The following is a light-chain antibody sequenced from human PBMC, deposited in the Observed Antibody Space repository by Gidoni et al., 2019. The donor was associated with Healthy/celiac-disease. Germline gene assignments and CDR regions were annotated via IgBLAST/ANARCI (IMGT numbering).Light chain of an antibody. CDR1: QGISTY. CDR2: AAS. CDR3: QKYNSAPQT. J-gene: IGKJ1*01. V-gene: IGKV1-27*01. Sequence: DIQMTQSPSSLSASEGDRVNIACRASQGISTYLAWYQQKPGKVPKLLIYAASTLQSGVPSRFSGSGSGTDFTLTISSLQPEDVATYYCQKYNSAPQTFGQXTKVEIK.